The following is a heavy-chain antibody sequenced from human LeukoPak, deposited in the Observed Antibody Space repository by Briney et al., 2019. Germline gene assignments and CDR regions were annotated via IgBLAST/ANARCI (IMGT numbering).Heavy chain of an antibody. CDR2: ISAYNGNT. V-gene: IGHV1-18*01. J-gene: IGHJ4*02. CDR1: GYTFTSYG. Sequence: ASVRVSCKASGYTFTSYGISWVRQAPGQGLEWMGWISAYNGNTNYAQKFQGRVTMTRDTSISTAYMELSRLTSDDTAVYYCARVPGSSDWGQGTLVTVSS. D-gene: IGHD1-26*01. CDR3: ARVPGSSD.